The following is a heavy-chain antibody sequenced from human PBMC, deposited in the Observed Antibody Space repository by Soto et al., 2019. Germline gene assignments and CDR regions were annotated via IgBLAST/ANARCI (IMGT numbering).Heavy chain of an antibody. CDR2: INPNGGST. J-gene: IGHJ6*03. V-gene: IGHV1-46*01. D-gene: IGHD4-4*01. CDR3: ARGRDSSGLDYYYYYYMDV. CDR1: GYTFTSYY. Sequence: ASVKVSCKASGYTFTSYYMHWVRQAPGQGLEWMGIINPNGGSTSYAQKFQGRVTMTRDTSISTAYMELSRLRSDDTAVYYCARGRDSSGLDYYYYYYMDVWGKGTTVTVSS.